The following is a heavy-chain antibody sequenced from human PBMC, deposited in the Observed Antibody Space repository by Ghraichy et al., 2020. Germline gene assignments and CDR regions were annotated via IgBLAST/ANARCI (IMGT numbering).Heavy chain of an antibody. CDR3: AREAYSYGLDWYFDL. V-gene: IGHV4-30-2*01. CDR1: GGSISSGGYS. J-gene: IGHJ2*01. D-gene: IGHD5-18*01. CDR2: IYHSGST. Sequence: SETLSLTCAVSGGSISSGGYSWSWIRQPPGKGLEWIGYIYHSGSTYYNPFLKSRVTISVDRSKNQFSLKLSSVTAADTAVYYCAREAYSYGLDWYFDLWGRGTLVTVSS.